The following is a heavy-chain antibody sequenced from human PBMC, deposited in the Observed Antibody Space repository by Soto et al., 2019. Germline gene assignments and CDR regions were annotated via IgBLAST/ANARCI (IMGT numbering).Heavy chain of an antibody. Sequence: QVQLVESGGGVVQPGRSLRLSCAASGFIFSSYGMHWVRQAPGKGLEWVAVISYDGINKNHADSVKGRFTISRDNSKNTLHLQMTSLRAEDTAVYYCAKDQSGYDHYAMDVWGQGTAVTVSS. J-gene: IGHJ6*02. CDR3: AKDQSGYDHYAMDV. CDR1: GFIFSSYG. D-gene: IGHD3-3*01. CDR2: ISYDGINK. V-gene: IGHV3-30*18.